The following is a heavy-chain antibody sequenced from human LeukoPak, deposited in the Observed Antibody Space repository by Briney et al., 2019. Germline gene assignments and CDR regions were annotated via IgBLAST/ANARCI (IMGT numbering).Heavy chain of an antibody. CDR3: ARRRAYFDY. Sequence: SETLSLTCAVYGGSFSGYYWSWIRQPPGKGLEWIGEINHSGSTNYNPPLKSRVTISVDTSKNQFSLKLSSVTAADTAVYYCARRRAYFDYWGQGTLVTVSS. J-gene: IGHJ4*02. CDR2: INHSGST. CDR1: GGSFSGYY. V-gene: IGHV4-34*01.